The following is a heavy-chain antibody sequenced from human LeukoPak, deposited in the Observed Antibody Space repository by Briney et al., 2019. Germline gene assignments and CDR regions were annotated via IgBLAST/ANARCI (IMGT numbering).Heavy chain of an antibody. CDR1: GFTFSSYG. Sequence: GGSLRLSCAASGFTFSSYGMSWVRQAPGKGLEWVSAISGCGGSTYYADSVKGRFTISRDNSKNTLYLQMNSLRAEDTAVYYCAKGNAMIVEVKSRWYFDLWGRGTLVTVSS. CDR2: ISGCGGST. D-gene: IGHD3-22*01. J-gene: IGHJ2*01. V-gene: IGHV3-23*01. CDR3: AKGNAMIVEVKSRWYFDL.